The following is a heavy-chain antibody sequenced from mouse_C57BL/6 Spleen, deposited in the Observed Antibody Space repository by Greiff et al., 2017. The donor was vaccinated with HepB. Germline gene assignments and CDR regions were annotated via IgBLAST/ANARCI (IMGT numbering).Heavy chain of an antibody. CDR2: INPSTGGT. V-gene: IGHV1-42*01. J-gene: IGHJ2*01. Sequence: VQLKESGPELVKPGASVKISCKASGYSFTGYYMNWVKQSPEKSLEWIGEINPSTGGTTYNQKFKAKATLTVDKSSSTAYMQLKSLTSEDSAVYYCATTSGFDYWGQGTTLTVSS. CDR3: ATTSGFDY. CDR1: GYSFTGYY. D-gene: IGHD3-1*01.